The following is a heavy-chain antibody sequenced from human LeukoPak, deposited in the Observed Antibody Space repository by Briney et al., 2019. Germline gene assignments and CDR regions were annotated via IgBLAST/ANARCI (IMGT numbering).Heavy chain of an antibody. J-gene: IGHJ4*02. D-gene: IGHD1-7*01. Sequence: GASVKVSCKASVYTFISYYIHWVRQAPGQGLEYMECINPASGGTNYADNFQGRITMTADASITTAYMELSSLRSDDTAVFYCARSFKTGTNEGAAYWGQGTLVTVSS. CDR3: ARSFKTGTNEGAAY. CDR2: INPASGGT. CDR1: VYTFISYY. V-gene: IGHV1-2*02.